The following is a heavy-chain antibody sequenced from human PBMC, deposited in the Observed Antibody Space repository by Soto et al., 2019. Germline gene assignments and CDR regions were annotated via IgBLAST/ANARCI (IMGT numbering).Heavy chain of an antibody. CDR1: GGTSTRYA. Sequence: QERLVQSGAEVRKPGTSVKVSCKVTGGTSTRYALNWVRQAPGQGPEWIGGIVPVFGTSKYAQKFQGRVTITADTSTNIAYMEVRSLRSEDTAVYYGNRGSEYYFWSGCLWGQGTLVYVSS. CDR3: NRGSEYYFWSGCL. D-gene: IGHD3-3*01. CDR2: IVPVFGTS. V-gene: IGHV1-69*06. J-gene: IGHJ4*02.